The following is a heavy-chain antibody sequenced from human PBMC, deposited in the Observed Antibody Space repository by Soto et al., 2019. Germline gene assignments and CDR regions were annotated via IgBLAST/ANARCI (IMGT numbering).Heavy chain of an antibody. Sequence: QVQLVQSGAEVKKPGSSVKVSCKASGGTFSSYAISWVRLAPGQGLEWMGGIIPIFGTANYAQKFQGRVTITADESTSTAYMELSSLRSEDTAVYYCARETYYYDSSGYPFDYWGQGTLVTVSS. D-gene: IGHD3-22*01. J-gene: IGHJ4*02. CDR1: GGTFSSYA. CDR3: ARETYYYDSSGYPFDY. V-gene: IGHV1-69*01. CDR2: IIPIFGTA.